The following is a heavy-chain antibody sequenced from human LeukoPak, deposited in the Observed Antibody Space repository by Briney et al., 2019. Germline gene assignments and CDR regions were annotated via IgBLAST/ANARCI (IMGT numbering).Heavy chain of an antibody. D-gene: IGHD5-12*01. CDR3: AKPIVATIYQPLDY. V-gene: IGHV3-23*01. CDR1: GFTFSSYA. Sequence: GGSLRLSCAASGFTFSSYAMSWVRQAPGEGLEWVSAISGSGGSTYYADSVKSRRTISRDNTKNTLYLQMNSLRAEDTAVYYCAKPIVATIYQPLDYWGQGTLVTVSS. CDR2: ISGSGGST. J-gene: IGHJ4*02.